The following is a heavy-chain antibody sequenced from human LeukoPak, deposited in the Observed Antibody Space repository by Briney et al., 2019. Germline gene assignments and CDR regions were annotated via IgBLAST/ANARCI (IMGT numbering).Heavy chain of an antibody. Sequence: ASVKVSCKASGYTFTSYGISWVRQAPGQGLEWMGWISAYNGNTNYAQKLQGRVTMTTGTSTSTAYMELRSLRSDDTAVYYCAREGIAVAGSNYYYYGMDVWGQGTTVTVSS. V-gene: IGHV1-18*01. CDR1: GYTFTSYG. D-gene: IGHD6-19*01. J-gene: IGHJ6*02. CDR2: ISAYNGNT. CDR3: AREGIAVAGSNYYYYGMDV.